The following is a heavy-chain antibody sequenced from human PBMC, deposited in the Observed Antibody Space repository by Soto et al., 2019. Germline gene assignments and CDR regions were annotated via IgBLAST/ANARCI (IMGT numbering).Heavy chain of an antibody. V-gene: IGHV1-18*01. CDR3: ARDGWAGALFAY. Sequence: QVQLVQSGAEVKKSGASVKVSCKASGYSFTSFGISWMRQAPGQGLEWVGWISAYNGNTNYAQKLQGRVTMTTDTSTSTVYMELRSLRSDDTAVYYRARDGWAGALFAYWGQGTLVTVSS. CDR2: ISAYNGNT. CDR1: GYSFTSFG. J-gene: IGHJ4*02. D-gene: IGHD1-26*01.